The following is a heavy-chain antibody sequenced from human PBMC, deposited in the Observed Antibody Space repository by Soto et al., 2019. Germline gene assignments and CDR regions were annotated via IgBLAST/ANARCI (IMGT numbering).Heavy chain of an antibody. V-gene: IGHV4-31*03. CDR3: ARESEYSEYFDY. CDR1: GGSISSGGYY. D-gene: IGHD5-12*01. CDR2: IYYSGST. J-gene: IGHJ4*02. Sequence: QVQLQESGPGLVKPSQTLSLTCTVSGGSISSGGYYWSWIRQHPGKGLEWIGYIYYSGSTYYNPSLKSRVIISVDTSKTQFSLKLSSVTAADTAVYYCARESEYSEYFDYWGQGTLVTVSS.